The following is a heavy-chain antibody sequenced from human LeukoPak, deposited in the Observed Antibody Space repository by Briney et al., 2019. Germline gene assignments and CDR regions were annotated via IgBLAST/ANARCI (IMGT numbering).Heavy chain of an antibody. J-gene: IGHJ4*02. D-gene: IGHD3-22*01. V-gene: IGHV3-7*01. Sequence: GGSLRLSCATTGFTFSNYWMSWVRQAPGKGLEWVANIEPDGSDEYYVDSVKGRFTISRDNAKNSLHLQMNSLRAEDTAVYYCARTSYDSSGYYLGDYWGQGTLVTVSS. CDR2: IEPDGSDE. CDR3: ARTSYDSSGYYLGDY. CDR1: GFTFSNYW.